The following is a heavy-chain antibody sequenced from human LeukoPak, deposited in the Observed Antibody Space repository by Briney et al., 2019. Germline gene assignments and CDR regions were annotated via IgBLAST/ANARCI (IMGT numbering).Heavy chain of an antibody. J-gene: IGHJ4*02. V-gene: IGHV4-34*01. CDR1: GGSFSGYY. D-gene: IGHD3-10*01. CDR3: ARGTRRAGSGSYQGRFDY. Sequence: SETLSLTCAVYGGSFSGYYWSWIRQPPGKGLEWIGEINHSGSTNYNPSLKSRVTISVDTSKNQFSLKLGSVTAADTAVYYCARGTRRAGSGSYQGRFDYWGQRTLVTVPS. CDR2: INHSGST.